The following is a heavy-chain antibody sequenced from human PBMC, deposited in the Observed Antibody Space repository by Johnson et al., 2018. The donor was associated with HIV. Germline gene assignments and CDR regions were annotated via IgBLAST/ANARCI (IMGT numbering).Heavy chain of an antibody. V-gene: IGHV3-66*01. CDR2: IYSGGST. CDR1: GFTFSSYA. J-gene: IGHJ3*02. CDR3: ARGRATFRAYGAFDI. D-gene: IGHD2/OR15-2a*01. Sequence: VQLVESGGGVVQPGRSLRLSCAASGFTFSSYAMHWVRQAPGKGLEWVSVIYSGGSTYYADSVKGRFTISRDNSKNTLYLQMNSLRAEDTALYYCARGRATFRAYGAFDIWGQGTMVTVSS.